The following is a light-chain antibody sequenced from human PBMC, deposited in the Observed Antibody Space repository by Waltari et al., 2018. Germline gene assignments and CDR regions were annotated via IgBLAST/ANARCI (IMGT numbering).Light chain of an antibody. V-gene: IGKV3-15*01. CDR3: QQYNRWPPLT. Sequence: TVMTQSPATLSMSPGERAMLYCRASQGIHDNLAWYQQKPGQAPRLLIYRASTRATGIPARFSGSGSGTDFTLTITSLQSEDSALYYCQQYNRWPPLTFGGGTKVEI. CDR1: QGIHDN. J-gene: IGKJ4*01. CDR2: RAS.